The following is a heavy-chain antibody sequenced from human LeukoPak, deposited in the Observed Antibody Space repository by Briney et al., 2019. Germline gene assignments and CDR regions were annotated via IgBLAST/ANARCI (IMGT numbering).Heavy chain of an antibody. D-gene: IGHD1-26*01. CDR3: AKGGARLCDY. CDR2: INSDGIST. J-gene: IGHJ4*02. Sequence: GGSLRLSCAASGFNSSSYWVHWVRQAPGKGLVWVSRINSDGISTTYADSVKGRFTISRDNAKNTLYLQMNSLRAEDTAVYYCAKGGARLCDYWGQGTLVTVSS. CDR1: GFNSSSYW. V-gene: IGHV3-74*01.